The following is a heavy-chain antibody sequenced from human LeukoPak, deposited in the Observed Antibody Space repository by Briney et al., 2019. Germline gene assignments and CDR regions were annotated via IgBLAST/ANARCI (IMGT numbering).Heavy chain of an antibody. D-gene: IGHD3-10*01. V-gene: IGHV3-7*01. CDR2: IKQYGSEK. CDR1: GFTFSDYS. CDR3: ARGDYFGSGTSFIDAFDI. J-gene: IGHJ3*02. Sequence: PGGSLRLSCTASGFTFSDYSMNWVRQAPGKGLEWVANIKQYGSEKYYVDSVKGRFTISRDNAKNSLYLQMNSLRAEDTAVYYCARGDYFGSGTSFIDAFDIWGQGAMVTVS.